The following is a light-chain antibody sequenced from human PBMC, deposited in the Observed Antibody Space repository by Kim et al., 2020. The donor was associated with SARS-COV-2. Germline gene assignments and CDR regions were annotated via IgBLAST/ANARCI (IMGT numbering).Light chain of an antibody. CDR2: HAS. CDR1: QSIGSNY. Sequence: EVVLTQSPGTLSLSPGERGTLSCRASQSIGSNYLAWYQQQPGQAPRLLIYHASTRATGIPDRFSGSGSGTDFTLTIARVEPEDFAVYYCQQYDDSPWTFGQGTKVDIK. J-gene: IGKJ1*01. CDR3: QQYDDSPWT. V-gene: IGKV3-20*01.